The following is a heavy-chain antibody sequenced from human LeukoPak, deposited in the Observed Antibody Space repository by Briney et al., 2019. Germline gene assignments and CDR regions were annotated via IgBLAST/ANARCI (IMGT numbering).Heavy chain of an antibody. D-gene: IGHD2-8*02. CDR3: AKAIDTGGFSYERGADF. CDR1: GFTFSTYA. CDR2: ISGNGRGT. Sequence: PGRSLRLSCAASGFTFSTYAMTWVRQAPGEGLEWVSTISGNGRGTYYADSVKGRFTISRDNSRNTMYVQMNNLRDEDTARYFCAKAIDTGGFSYERGADFWGQGTLVTVSS. J-gene: IGHJ4*02. V-gene: IGHV3-23*01.